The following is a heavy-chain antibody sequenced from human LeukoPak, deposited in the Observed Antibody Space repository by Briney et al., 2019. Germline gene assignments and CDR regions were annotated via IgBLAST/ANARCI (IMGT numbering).Heavy chain of an antibody. CDR3: ALIPYCTTATCYYFDF. CDR2: VRTYNGER. D-gene: IGHD2-2*01. CDR1: GYRFTKYG. Sequence: AGVKVSCKASGYRFTKYGKSWVGQAPGQGREWMGWVRTYNGERKYAQKFQGRVTMTTDRSTSTTYPELRSLSSDDTAVYYCALIPYCTTATCYYFDFWGQGTLVTVSS. J-gene: IGHJ4*02. V-gene: IGHV1-18*01.